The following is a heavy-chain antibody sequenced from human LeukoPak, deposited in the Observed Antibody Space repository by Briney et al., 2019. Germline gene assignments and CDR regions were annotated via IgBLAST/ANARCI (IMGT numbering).Heavy chain of an antibody. J-gene: IGHJ3*02. CDR3: AKGCIVVVVAAQGDVFDI. Sequence: ASVKVSCKASGYTFSSYGISWVRQAPGQGLEWMGWISAYNANTNYVQKFQGRVTMTTDTSTSTAYMELRSLRSDDTAVYYCAKGCIVVVVAAQGDVFDIWGQATMVTVSS. CDR2: ISAYNANT. CDR1: GYTFSSYG. V-gene: IGHV1-18*01. D-gene: IGHD2-15*01.